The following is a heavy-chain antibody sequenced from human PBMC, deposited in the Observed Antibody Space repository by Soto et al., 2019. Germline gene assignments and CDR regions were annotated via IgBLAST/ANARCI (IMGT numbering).Heavy chain of an antibody. CDR1: GYTFTDYY. Sequence: GASVKVSCKASGYTFTDYYMHWARQAPGQGPEWMGGIIPIFGTANYAQKFQGRVTITADESTSTAYMELSSLRSEDTAVYYCARDNRAYCGGDCSFQHWGQGTLVTVSS. CDR3: ARDNRAYCGGDCSFQH. J-gene: IGHJ1*01. CDR2: IIPIFGTA. V-gene: IGHV1-69*13. D-gene: IGHD2-21*02.